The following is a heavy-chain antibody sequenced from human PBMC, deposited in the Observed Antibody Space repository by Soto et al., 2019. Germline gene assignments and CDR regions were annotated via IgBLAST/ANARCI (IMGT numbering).Heavy chain of an antibody. CDR3: AKAASKSYDFDY. CDR2: ISGSGGST. D-gene: IGHD2-2*01. J-gene: IGHJ4*02. V-gene: IGHV3-23*01. Sequence: PGGSLRLSCASSGLTFSSYAMSGVRQDPGKGLEWVSAISGSGGSTYYADSVKGRFTISRDNSKNTLYLQMNSLRAEDTALYYCAKAASKSYDFDYWGQGTLVTVSS. CDR1: GLTFSSYA.